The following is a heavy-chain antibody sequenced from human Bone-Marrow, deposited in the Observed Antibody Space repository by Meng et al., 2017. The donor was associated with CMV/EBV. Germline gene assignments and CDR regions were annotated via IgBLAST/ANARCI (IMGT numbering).Heavy chain of an antibody. V-gene: IGHV3-74*01. CDR3: ARREVQDIVVVPAATKLHDAFDI. CDR2: INSDGSST. J-gene: IGHJ3*02. CDR1: GFTFSSYW. D-gene: IGHD2-2*01. Sequence: GESLKISCAASGFTFSSYWMHWVRQAPGKGLVWVSRINSDGSSTSYADSVKGRFTISRDNAKNTLYLQMNSLRAEDTAVYYCARREVQDIVVVPAATKLHDAFDIWGQGTMVTVSS.